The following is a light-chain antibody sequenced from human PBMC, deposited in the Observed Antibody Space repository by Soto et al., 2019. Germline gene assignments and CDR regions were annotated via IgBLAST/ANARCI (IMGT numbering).Light chain of an antibody. V-gene: IGKV3D-15*01. CDR1: QSVRSN. CDR3: QQYNSWLWT. Sequence: EIVMTQSPATLSVSPGERATLSCRASQSVRSNLAWYQQKPGQAPRLLIYGASTRATGIPATFSGSGSGTQFTLTISSLQSEDFAVYYCQQYNSWLWTFGQGTKVDIK. J-gene: IGKJ1*01. CDR2: GAS.